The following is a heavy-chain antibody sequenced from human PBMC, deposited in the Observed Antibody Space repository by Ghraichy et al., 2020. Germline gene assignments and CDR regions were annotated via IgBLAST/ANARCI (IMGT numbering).Heavy chain of an antibody. CDR2: ITGSSITI. Sequence: GGSLRLSCEGSGFSFSDYSMIWVRLTPRKALEWVSYITGSSITIFYTDSVKGRFTISRDNAKNSLYLQMNSLRAEDTAVYYCARRPLRRRAAVGDWYFELWGRGTLVTVSS. D-gene: IGHD6-13*01. J-gene: IGHJ2*01. V-gene: IGHV3-48*01. CDR1: GFSFSDYS. CDR3: ARRPLRRRAAVGDWYFEL.